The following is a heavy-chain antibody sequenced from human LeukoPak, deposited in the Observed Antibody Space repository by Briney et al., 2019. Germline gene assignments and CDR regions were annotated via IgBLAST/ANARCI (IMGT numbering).Heavy chain of an antibody. J-gene: IGHJ4*02. V-gene: IGHV4-34*01. CDR2: INHSGST. D-gene: IGHD3-10*01. CDR1: GGSFSGYY. CDR3: VRTITMVRGVIQGFDY. Sequence: SETLSLTCAVYGGSFSGYYWSWIRQPPGKGLEWIGEINHSGSTNYNPSLKSRVTISVDTSKNQFSLKLSSVTAADTAVYYCVRTITMVRGVIQGFDYWGQGTLATVSS.